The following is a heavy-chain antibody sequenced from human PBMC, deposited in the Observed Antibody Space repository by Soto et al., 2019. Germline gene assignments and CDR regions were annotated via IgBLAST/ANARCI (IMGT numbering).Heavy chain of an antibody. J-gene: IGHJ4*02. CDR1: GGSVSSGSYY. D-gene: IGHD5-18*01. V-gene: IGHV4-61*01. CDR2: IYYSGST. CDR3: ARWAMGTCDY. Sequence: PSETLSLTCTVSGGSVSSGSYYWSWIRQPPGKGLEWIGYIYYSGSTNYNPSLKSRVTISVDTSKNQFSLKLSSVTAADTAVYYCARWAMGTCDYWGQGTLVTVSS.